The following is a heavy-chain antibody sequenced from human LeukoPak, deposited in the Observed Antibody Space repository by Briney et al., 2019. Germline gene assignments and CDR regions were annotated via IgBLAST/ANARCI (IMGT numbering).Heavy chain of an antibody. V-gene: IGHV3-7*01. CDR3: ARAYYDSSGYDYVYFDY. CDR1: GFTFSSYW. CDR2: IKQDGSEK. Sequence: PGGSLRLSCAASGFTFSSYWMSWVRQAPGKGLEWVANIKQDGSEKYYVDYVKGRFSISRDNAKNSLHLQMNSLRAEDTAVYYCARAYYDSSGYDYVYFDYWGQGTLVTVSS. D-gene: IGHD3-22*01. J-gene: IGHJ4*02.